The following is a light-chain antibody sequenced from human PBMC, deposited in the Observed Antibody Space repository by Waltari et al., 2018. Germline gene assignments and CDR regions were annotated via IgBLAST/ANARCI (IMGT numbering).Light chain of an antibody. J-gene: IGKJ1*01. CDR3: QQYFSTPRT. CDR1: QTLLYKSNNKNY. V-gene: IGKV4-1*01. Sequence: DIVMTQSPDSLAVSLGERATINCKSSQTLLYKSNNKNYLAWYQQKSGQTPKLLIYWASTRESGVPDRFTGSGSATDFTLTISSLQAEDVAVYFCQQYFSTPRTFGQGTKVEIK. CDR2: WAS.